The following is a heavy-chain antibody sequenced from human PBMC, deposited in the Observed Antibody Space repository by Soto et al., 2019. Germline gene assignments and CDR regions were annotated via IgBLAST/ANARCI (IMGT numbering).Heavy chain of an antibody. Sequence: EVQLLESGGGLVQPGGSLRLSCAASGFTFSSYAMSWVRQAPGKGLEWVSAISGSGGSSYYADSVKGRFTISRDNSKNTLYLQMNSLRAEDTAVYYCAKAIMVRGVQNNDYWGQGTLVTVSS. V-gene: IGHV3-23*01. CDR2: ISGSGGSS. D-gene: IGHD3-10*01. CDR3: AKAIMVRGVQNNDY. CDR1: GFTFSSYA. J-gene: IGHJ4*02.